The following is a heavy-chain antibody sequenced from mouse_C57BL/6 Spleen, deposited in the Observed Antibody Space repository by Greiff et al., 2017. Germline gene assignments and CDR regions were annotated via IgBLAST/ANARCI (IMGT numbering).Heavy chain of an antibody. D-gene: IGHD1-1*01. V-gene: IGHV1-69*01. CDR1: GYTFTSYW. CDR3: ARYYGSSPWYFDY. CDR2: IDPSASYT. Sequence: VQLQQPGAELVMPGASVKLSCTASGYTFTSYWMYWVKQRPGQGLEWIGEIDPSASYTNYNQKFKGKSTLTVDKSSSTAYMQLSSLTAEDSAVYYCARYYGSSPWYFDYWGQGTTLTVSS. J-gene: IGHJ2*01.